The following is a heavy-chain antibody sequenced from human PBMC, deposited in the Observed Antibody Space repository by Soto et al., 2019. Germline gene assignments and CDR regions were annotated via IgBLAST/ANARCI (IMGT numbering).Heavy chain of an antibody. CDR2: ISAYNGNT. CDR1: GYTFTSYG. J-gene: IGHJ4*02. D-gene: IGHD3-3*01. V-gene: IGHV1-18*01. CDR3: ARDLKYYDFWSGYFRFDD. Sequence: ASVKVSCKASGYTFTSYGISWVRQAPGQGLEWMGWISAYNGNTNYAQKLQGRVTMTTDTSTSTAYMELRSLRSDDTAVYYCARDLKYYDFWSGYFRFDDWGQGTLVTVSS.